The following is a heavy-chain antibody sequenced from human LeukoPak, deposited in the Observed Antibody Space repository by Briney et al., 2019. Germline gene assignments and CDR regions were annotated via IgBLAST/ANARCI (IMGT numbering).Heavy chain of an antibody. CDR2: IYYSGST. V-gene: IGHV4-31*03. D-gene: IGHD7-27*01. Sequence: PSQTLSLACTVSGGSISSGGYYWSWIRQHPGKGLEWIGYIYYSGSTYYNPSLKSRVTISVDTSKNQFSLKLSSVTAADTAVYYCARETWGFGAFDIWGQGTMVTVSS. CDR1: GGSISSGGYY. CDR3: ARETWGFGAFDI. J-gene: IGHJ3*02.